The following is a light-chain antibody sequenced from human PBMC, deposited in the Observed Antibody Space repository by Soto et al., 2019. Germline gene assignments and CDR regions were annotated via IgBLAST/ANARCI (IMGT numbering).Light chain of an antibody. CDR2: DVS. CDR1: SSDVGGYNY. Sequence: QSALTQPASVXGSXXXXXXISCTGTSSDVGGYNYVSWYQQHPGKAPKLMIYDVSNRPSGVSNRFSGSKSGNTASLTISGLQAEDEADYYCSSYTSSSTLVVFGGGTKLTVL. CDR3: SSYTSSSTLVV. V-gene: IGLV2-14*01. J-gene: IGLJ2*01.